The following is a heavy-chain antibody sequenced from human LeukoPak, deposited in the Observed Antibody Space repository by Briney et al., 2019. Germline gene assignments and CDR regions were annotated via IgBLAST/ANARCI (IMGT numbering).Heavy chain of an antibody. D-gene: IGHD3-9*01. CDR1: GFTFSSFG. CDR3: AKPPSDNLLTGSLYYFDY. V-gene: IGHV3-33*06. J-gene: IGHJ4*02. Sequence: GGSLRLSCAASGFTFSSFGMHWVRQSPGKGLEWVAVIWYDGSTKVYADSVKGRFTISRDNSKNTLYLQINSLRAEDTAVYYCAKPPSDNLLTGSLYYFDYWGQGTLVTVSS. CDR2: IWYDGSTK.